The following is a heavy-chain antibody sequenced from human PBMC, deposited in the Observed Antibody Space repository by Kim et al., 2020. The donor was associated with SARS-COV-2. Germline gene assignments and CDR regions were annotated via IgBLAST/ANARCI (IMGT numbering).Heavy chain of an antibody. J-gene: IGHJ6*02. CDR3: ARDLSAYGMDV. CDR1: GFTVSRNY. V-gene: IGHV3-66*01. CDR2: IYSGGST. Sequence: GGSLRLSCAASGFTVSRNYMSWVRQAPGKGLEWVSVIYSGGSTYYADTVKGRFTISRDNSKNTLYLQMNSLRGEDTAVYYCARDLSAYGMDVRGQGTTVTVSS.